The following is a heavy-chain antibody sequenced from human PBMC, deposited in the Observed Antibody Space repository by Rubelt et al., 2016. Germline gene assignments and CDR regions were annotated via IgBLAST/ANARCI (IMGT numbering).Heavy chain of an antibody. V-gene: IGHV1-46*01. J-gene: IGHJ4*02. D-gene: IGHD2-21*02. CDR3: ARAVECRLGGDCYLAPFDY. CDR1: GYTFTSYS. Sequence: QVQLVQSGAEVKKPGASVKVSCKASGYTFTSYSMHWVRQAPGQGLEWMGIINPSGGSTSDAQKFQGGVTMTRATSTSTVYMGLSSLRSEDTAVYYCARAVECRLGGDCYLAPFDYWGQGTLVTVSS. CDR2: INPSGGST.